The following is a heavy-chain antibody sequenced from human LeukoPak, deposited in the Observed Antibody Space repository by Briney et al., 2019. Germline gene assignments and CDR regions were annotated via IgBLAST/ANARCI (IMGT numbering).Heavy chain of an antibody. CDR2: INQDGGEK. CDR3: ARDAFVGAADY. CDR1: EFTFSGYW. V-gene: IGHV3-7*01. D-gene: IGHD6-13*01. Sequence: PGGSLRLSCAASEFTFSGYWMNWVRQAPGKGPEWGANINQDGGEKHYVDSVKGRFTISRDNAKNSLFLQMNSLSVEDTAVFYCARDAFVGAADYWGQGTLVTVS. J-gene: IGHJ4*02.